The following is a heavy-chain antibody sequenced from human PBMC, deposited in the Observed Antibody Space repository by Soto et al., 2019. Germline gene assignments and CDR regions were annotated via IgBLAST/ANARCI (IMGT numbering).Heavy chain of an antibody. CDR3: ARVIDYGELRDPRGYYGMDF. D-gene: IGHD4-17*01. CDR1: GGTFSSYA. CDR2: IIPIFGTA. Sequence: QVQLVQSGAEVKKPGSSVKVSCKASGGTFSSYAISWVRQAPGQGLEWMGGIIPIFGTANYAQKFQGRVTITADESTSTAYMELSSLRSEDTAVYYCARVIDYGELRDPRGYYGMDFWGQGTTVTVSS. V-gene: IGHV1-69*01. J-gene: IGHJ6*02.